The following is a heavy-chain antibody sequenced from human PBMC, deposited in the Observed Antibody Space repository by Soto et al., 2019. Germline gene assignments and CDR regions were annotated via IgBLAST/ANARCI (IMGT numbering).Heavy chain of an antibody. D-gene: IGHD2-15*01. Sequence: EVQLVESGGGFVKPGGSLRLSCAASGFTFSNAWMNWVRQAPGKGLEWVGRIKSKTDGGTPDYAAPVKGRFTISRDDSENTLYLQMNSLKTEDTAVYYCTTVGSCSGGRCYSYYYYYGMDVWGQGTTVTVSS. CDR3: TTVGSCSGGRCYSYYYYYGMDV. CDR2: IKSKTDGGTP. CDR1: GFTFSNAW. V-gene: IGHV3-15*07. J-gene: IGHJ6*02.